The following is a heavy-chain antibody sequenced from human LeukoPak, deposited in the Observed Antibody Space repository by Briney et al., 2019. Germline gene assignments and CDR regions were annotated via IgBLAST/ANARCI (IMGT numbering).Heavy chain of an antibody. V-gene: IGHV4-4*07. Sequence: SETLSLTCTVSGGSLSTYYWTWIRQPAGKGLEWIGRIYTSGSTNYNPALKSRVTMSVDTSKNQFSLRLSSVTAADTAVYYCARCSGTGYDYSWFDPGGQGTLVTVFS. CDR3: ARCSGTGYDYSWFDP. CDR2: IYTSGST. J-gene: IGHJ5*02. CDR1: GGSLSTYY. D-gene: IGHD5-12*01.